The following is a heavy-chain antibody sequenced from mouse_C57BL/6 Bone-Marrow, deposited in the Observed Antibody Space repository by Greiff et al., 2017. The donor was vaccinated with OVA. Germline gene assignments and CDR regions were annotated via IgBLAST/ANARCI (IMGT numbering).Heavy chain of an antibody. Sequence: VQLQQPGAELVMPGASVKLSCKASGYTFTSYWMHWVKQRPGQGLEWIGEIDPSDSYTNYNQKFKGKSTLTVDKSSSTAYMQLSSLTSEDSAVYYCARKEGAWFAYWGQGTLVTVSA. CDR1: GYTFTSYW. CDR2: IDPSDSYT. CDR3: ARKEGAWFAY. V-gene: IGHV1-69*01. J-gene: IGHJ3*01.